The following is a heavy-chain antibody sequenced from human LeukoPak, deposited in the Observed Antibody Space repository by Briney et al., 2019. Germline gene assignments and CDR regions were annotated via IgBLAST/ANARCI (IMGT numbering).Heavy chain of an antibody. CDR3: ARRRYYDGSGYLE. J-gene: IGHJ1*01. CDR2: IYYSGRT. V-gene: IGHV4-34*01. Sequence: SETLSLTCAVYGGSFSAYYWGWIRQPPGKGLEWIGTIYYSGRTYYSPSLKSRVTMSVDPSNNQFSLNLRSVTAADTAVYYCARRRYYDGSGYLEWGQGTLLSVSS. CDR1: GGSFSAYY. D-gene: IGHD3-22*01.